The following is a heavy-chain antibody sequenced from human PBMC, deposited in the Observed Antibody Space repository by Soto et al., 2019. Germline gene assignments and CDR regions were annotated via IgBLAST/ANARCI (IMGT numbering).Heavy chain of an antibody. CDR3: AKATGYCYSSSCRDYYYYYGMDV. CDR1: GFTFSTYG. Sequence: QVQLVESGGGVVQPGRSLRLSCAASGFTFSTYGMHWVRQAPGKGLEWVAVISYDGSNKYYADSVKGRFTISRDNSKNKLYLQMNSLRAEDKAVYYCAKATGYCYSSSCRDYYYYYGMDVWGQGTTVTVSS. D-gene: IGHD2-2*01. J-gene: IGHJ6*02. CDR2: ISYDGSNK. V-gene: IGHV3-30*18.